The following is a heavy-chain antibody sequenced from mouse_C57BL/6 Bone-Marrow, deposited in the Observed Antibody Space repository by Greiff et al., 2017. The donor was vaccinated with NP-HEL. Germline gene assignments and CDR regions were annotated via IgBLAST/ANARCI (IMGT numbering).Heavy chain of an antibody. CDR3: ASPFTTVVAEDAMDY. Sequence: EVKLVESGGGLVKPGGSLKLSCAASGFTFSSYAMSGVRQTPEKRLEWVATISDGGSYTYYPDNVKGRFTISRDNAKNNLYLQMSHLKSEDTAMYYCASPFTTVVAEDAMDYWGQGTSVTVSS. V-gene: IGHV5-4*03. CDR2: ISDGGSYT. J-gene: IGHJ4*01. D-gene: IGHD1-1*01. CDR1: GFTFSSYA.